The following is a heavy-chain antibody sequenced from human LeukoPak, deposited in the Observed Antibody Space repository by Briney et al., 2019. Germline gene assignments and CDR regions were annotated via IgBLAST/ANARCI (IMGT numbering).Heavy chain of an antibody. CDR2: INPSGGST. Sequence: ASVKVSCKASGYTFTSYYMHWVRQAPGEGLEWMGIINPSGGSTSYAQKFQGRVTITRNTSISTAYMELSSLRSEDTAVYYCARGRAPTYYYDSSGLRYAFDIWGQGTMVTVSS. D-gene: IGHD3-22*01. CDR1: GYTFTSYY. CDR3: ARGRAPTYYYDSSGLRYAFDI. J-gene: IGHJ3*02. V-gene: IGHV1-46*01.